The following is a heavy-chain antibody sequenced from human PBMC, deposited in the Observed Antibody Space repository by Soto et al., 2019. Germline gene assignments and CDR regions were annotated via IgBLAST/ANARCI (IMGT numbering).Heavy chain of an antibody. Sequence: ESGGGVVQPGRSLRLSCAASGFTFSSYAMHWVRQAPGKGLEWVAVISYDGSNKYYADSVKGRFTISRDNSKNTLYLQMNSLRAEDTAVYYCARDLLRYSYGKYYFDYWGQGTLVTVSS. CDR2: ISYDGSNK. CDR1: GFTFSSYA. D-gene: IGHD5-18*01. CDR3: ARDLLRYSYGKYYFDY. V-gene: IGHV3-30-3*01. J-gene: IGHJ4*02.